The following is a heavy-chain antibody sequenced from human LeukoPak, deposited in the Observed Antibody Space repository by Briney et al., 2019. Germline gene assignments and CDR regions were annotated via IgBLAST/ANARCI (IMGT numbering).Heavy chain of an antibody. D-gene: IGHD4-23*01. CDR3: ASGGVVTRAFDI. CDR1: GGTFSSYA. J-gene: IGHJ3*02. V-gene: IGHV1-69*05. Sequence: GASVKVSCKASGGTFSSYAISWVRQAPGQGLEWMGGIIPIFGTANYAQKFQGRVTITTDESTSTAYMELSSLRSEDTAVYYCASGGVVTRAFDIWGQGTMVTVSS. CDR2: IIPIFGTA.